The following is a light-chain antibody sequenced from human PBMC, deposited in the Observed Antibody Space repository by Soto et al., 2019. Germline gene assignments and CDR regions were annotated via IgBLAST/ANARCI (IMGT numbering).Light chain of an antibody. V-gene: IGKV3-20*01. CDR3: QQYGDISRYT. CDR2: RVS. J-gene: IGKJ2*01. Sequence: EIVLTQSPGTLSLSPGERATLSCRASQSVNNNQVAWYQHKPGQAPRLLIYRVSRRATGIPDRFSGGGSGADSTLTISRLEPEDFAVYYCQQYGDISRYTFAQGTKLELK. CDR1: QSVNNNQ.